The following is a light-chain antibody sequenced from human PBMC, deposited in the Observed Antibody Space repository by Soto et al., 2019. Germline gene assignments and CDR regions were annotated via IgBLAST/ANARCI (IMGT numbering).Light chain of an antibody. CDR2: WAS. V-gene: IGKV4-1*01. CDR3: QQYYSKPLS. J-gene: IGKJ3*01. Sequence: DIVMTQSPDSLAVSLGESATINCKSSQSVLHSSNNKNYLTWYQQKPGQPPKLLIYWASTRESGVSARFSGSGSGTDFTLTITSLQAEDVAVYYCQQYYSKPLSFGPGTKVEIK. CDR1: QSVLHSSNNKNY.